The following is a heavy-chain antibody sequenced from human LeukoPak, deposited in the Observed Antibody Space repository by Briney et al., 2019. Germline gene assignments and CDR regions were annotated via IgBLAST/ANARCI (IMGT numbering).Heavy chain of an antibody. J-gene: IGHJ6*03. CDR2: IIPIFGTE. Sequence: VTVSCKPSGGTLRSYAFSGLRQAPGQGRAWMGGIIPIFGTENYAHKFQDGVKITTHESTSTPYMELSSLRSEDTAVYYCARAKITIFGVGIKSRYYYDMDVWGKGTTVTVSS. CDR3: ARAKITIFGVGIKSRYYYDMDV. CDR1: GGTLRSYA. D-gene: IGHD3-3*01. V-gene: IGHV1-69*13.